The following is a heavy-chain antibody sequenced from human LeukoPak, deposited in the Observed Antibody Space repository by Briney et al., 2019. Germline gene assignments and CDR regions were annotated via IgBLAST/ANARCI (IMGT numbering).Heavy chain of an antibody. CDR1: GFTFSSYG. CDR3: AKSDAYDTTYYFDF. D-gene: IGHD3-22*01. V-gene: IGHV3-30*18. CDR2: ISYDGSNK. J-gene: IGHJ4*02. Sequence: PGGSLRLSCAASGFTFSSYGMHWVRQAPGKGLEWVAVISYDGSNKYYADSVKGRFTISRDSSKSTLYLQMKCLRAEVTAVYFCAKSDAYDTTYYFDFWGQGTLVTVSS.